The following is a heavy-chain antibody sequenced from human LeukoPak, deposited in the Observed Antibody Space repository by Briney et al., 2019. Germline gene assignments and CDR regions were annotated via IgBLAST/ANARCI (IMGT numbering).Heavy chain of an antibody. Sequence: ASVKVSCKASGYTFTTYYMHWVRQAPGQGLEWMGIINPSGSKTYYAQKFQGRVTMTRDMSTSTVYMELSSLRSEDTAVYYCARGEMATITGGYYYYMDVWGKGTTVTISS. CDR3: ARGEMATITGGYYYYMDV. CDR2: INPSGSKT. V-gene: IGHV1-46*01. CDR1: GYTFTTYY. D-gene: IGHD5-24*01. J-gene: IGHJ6*03.